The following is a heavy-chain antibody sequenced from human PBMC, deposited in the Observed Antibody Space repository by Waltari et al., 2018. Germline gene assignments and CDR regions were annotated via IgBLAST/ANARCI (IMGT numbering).Heavy chain of an antibody. CDR3: ARFEGAPYYFDF. V-gene: IGHV3-21*06. CDR1: GFPFLTYT. J-gene: IGHJ4*02. Sequence: EVQLVESGGGLVKPGGSLRLSCAASGFPFLTYTRNWVRQAPGKGLEWVASISPASGSIYYADSVTGRFSISRDNARNFLFLQMNSLRAEDTAVYYCARFEGAPYYFDFWGQGTLVTVSS. CDR2: ISPASGSI.